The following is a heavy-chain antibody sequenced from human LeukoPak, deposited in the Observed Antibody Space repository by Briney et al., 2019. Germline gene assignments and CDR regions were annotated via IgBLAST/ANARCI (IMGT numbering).Heavy chain of an antibody. J-gene: IGHJ4*02. CDR2: IYPGDSDT. CDR1: GYSFTSYW. Sequence: GESLEISCKGSGYSFTSYWIGWVRQMPGKGLEWMGIIYPGDSDTRYSPSFQGQVTISADKSISTAYLQWGSLKASDTAMYYCARQLPFRSGWPNYDYWGQGTLVTVSS. D-gene: IGHD6-19*01. V-gene: IGHV5-51*01. CDR3: ARQLPFRSGWPNYDY.